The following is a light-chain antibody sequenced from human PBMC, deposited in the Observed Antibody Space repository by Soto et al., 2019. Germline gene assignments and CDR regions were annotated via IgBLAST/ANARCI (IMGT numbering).Light chain of an antibody. CDR2: DAS. Sequence: EFVLTQSPGTLSLSRGERANLSCRASQTVRNNYLAWYQQKPGQAPRLLIYDASSRATGIPDRFSGGGSGTDFTLTISSLEPEDFAVYYCQQFSSYPLTFGGGTKVDI. J-gene: IGKJ4*01. CDR3: QQFSSYPLT. CDR1: QTVRNNY. V-gene: IGKV3-20*01.